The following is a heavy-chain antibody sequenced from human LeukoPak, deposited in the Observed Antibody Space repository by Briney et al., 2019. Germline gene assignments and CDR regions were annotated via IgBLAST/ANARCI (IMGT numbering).Heavy chain of an antibody. Sequence: ASVKVSCKVSGYTLTELSMHWVRQAPGKGLEWMGGFDPEDGETIYAQKFQGRVTMTEDTSTDTAYMELSSLRSEDTAVYYCATGLTMVRGRLTRYYYYYCGMDVWGQGTTVTVSS. CDR1: GYTLTELS. J-gene: IGHJ6*02. V-gene: IGHV1-24*01. D-gene: IGHD3-10*01. CDR3: ATGLTMVRGRLTRYYYYYCGMDV. CDR2: FDPEDGET.